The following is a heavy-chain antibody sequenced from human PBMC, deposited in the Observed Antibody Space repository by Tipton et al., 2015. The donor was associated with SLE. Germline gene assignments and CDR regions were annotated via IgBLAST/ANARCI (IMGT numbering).Heavy chain of an antibody. CDR2: IYFGGST. CDR1: GGSISPHY. Sequence: LRLSCTVSGGSISPHYWSWIRQPPGKGLEWIGYIYFGGSTYYNPSLKSRVSFSIDTSKHQFSLKLNSVTAADTAVYYCARRHYSGPFDSWGQGTLVTVSS. V-gene: IGHV4-59*11. CDR3: ARRHYSGPFDS. D-gene: IGHD5-12*01. J-gene: IGHJ4*02.